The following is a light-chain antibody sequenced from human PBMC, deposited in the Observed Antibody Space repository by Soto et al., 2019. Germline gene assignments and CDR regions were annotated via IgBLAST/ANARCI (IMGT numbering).Light chain of an antibody. Sequence: AIRMTQPPSSFSASTGDRVTITCRASQGISSYLAWYQQKPGKAPKLLIYAASTLQSGVPSRFSGSGSGTDFTLTISCLQSEDFATYYCQQDYSYPLTFGGGAKV. CDR1: QGISSY. V-gene: IGKV1-8*01. CDR2: AAS. CDR3: QQDYSYPLT. J-gene: IGKJ4*01.